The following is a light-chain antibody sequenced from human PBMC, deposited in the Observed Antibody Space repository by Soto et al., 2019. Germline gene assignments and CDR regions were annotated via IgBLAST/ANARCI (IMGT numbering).Light chain of an antibody. V-gene: IGKV1-39*01. CDR3: QQSYNSPYT. CDR2: AAT. J-gene: IGKJ2*01. Sequence: DIQMTQSQSSLSASLGDRVTITSRASQGINNYLNWYQQEEGKAPKLLIYAATSLQSGVPSRFSGSGSGTEFTLTISSLQPGDFATYYCQQSYNSPYTFGLGTKLEIK. CDR1: QGINNY.